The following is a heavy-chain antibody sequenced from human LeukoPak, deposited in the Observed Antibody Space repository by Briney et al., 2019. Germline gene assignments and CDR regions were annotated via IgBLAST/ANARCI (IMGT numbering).Heavy chain of an antibody. J-gene: IGHJ6*03. Sequence: PSETLSLTCTVSGYSITSGYYWGWIRQPPGKGLEWIGSIYHSGITYYNPSLKSRVTISVDTSKNQFSLKLSSVTAADTAVYYCARVRYSNYYYYYMDVWGKGTTVTVSS. CDR1: GYSITSGYY. V-gene: IGHV4-38-2*02. CDR2: IYHSGIT. CDR3: ARVRYSNYYYYYMDV. D-gene: IGHD4-11*01.